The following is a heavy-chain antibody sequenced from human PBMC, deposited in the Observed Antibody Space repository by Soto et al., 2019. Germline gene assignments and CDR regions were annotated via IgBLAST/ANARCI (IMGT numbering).Heavy chain of an antibody. J-gene: IGHJ4*02. CDR1: GYTFTSYY. CDR2: INPSDVST. V-gene: IGHV1-46*01. D-gene: IGHD6-13*01. Sequence: ASVKVSCKASGYTFTSYYMHWVRQAPGQGLEWMGIINPSDVSTSYAHKSQVRVTMTRDTSTSTVYMELSSLSSEDTAVYYCARNTSIAAAGTSFGYGGQGTLVTVSS. CDR3: ARNTSIAAAGTSFGY.